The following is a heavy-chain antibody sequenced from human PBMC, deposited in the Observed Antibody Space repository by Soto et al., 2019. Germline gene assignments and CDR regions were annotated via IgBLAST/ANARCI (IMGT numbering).Heavy chain of an antibody. CDR1: GFTFSDYY. CDR2: ISSSSSYT. V-gene: IGHV3-11*06. J-gene: IGHJ5*02. CDR3: ARVTTYSSSWYVHKRFEP. D-gene: IGHD6-13*01. Sequence: GGSLRLSCAASGFTFSDYYMSWIRQAPGKGLEWVSYISSSSSYTNYADSVKGRFTISRDNAKNSLYLQMNSLRAEDTAVYYCARVTTYSSSWYVHKRFEPWGQGNLVNVS.